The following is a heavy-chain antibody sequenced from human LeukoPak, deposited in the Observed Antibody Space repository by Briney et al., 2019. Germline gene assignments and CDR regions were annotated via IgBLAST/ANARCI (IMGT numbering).Heavy chain of an antibody. Sequence: GGSLRLSCAASGFSLSRYWMHWVRQAPGKGLVWVSRINSDGSTTNYADSVKGRFTISRDNAKNTLYLQMNSLRAEDTAVYYCARRQYRSTWYYLDYWGQGTLVTVSS. V-gene: IGHV3-74*01. J-gene: IGHJ4*02. CDR3: ARRQYRSTWYYLDY. CDR2: INSDGSTT. CDR1: GFSLSRYW. D-gene: IGHD6-13*01.